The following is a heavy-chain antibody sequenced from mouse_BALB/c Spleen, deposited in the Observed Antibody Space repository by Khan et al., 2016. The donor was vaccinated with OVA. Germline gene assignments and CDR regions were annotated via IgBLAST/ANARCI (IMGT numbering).Heavy chain of an antibody. CDR2: ISSAGTYT. CDR1: GFTFSSFA. J-gene: IGHJ3*01. CDR3: AYSNDGWIAG. Sequence: EVELVESGGGLVKPGGSLKLSCAASGFTFSSFAMPWVRQTPEKRLEWVAPISSAGTYTYYPDSVKGRFTISRDNAKNPLYLQMNRLRSEDTAMSSWAYSNDGWIAGRGRGTQVTVS. V-gene: IGHV5-9-1*01. D-gene: IGHD2-5*01.